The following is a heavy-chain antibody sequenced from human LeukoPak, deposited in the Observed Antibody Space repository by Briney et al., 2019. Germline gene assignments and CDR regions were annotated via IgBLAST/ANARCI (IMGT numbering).Heavy chain of an antibody. CDR2: IYYSGST. CDR3: ARISSGWRAEYFQH. CDR1: GGSISSSSYY. D-gene: IGHD6-19*01. V-gene: IGHV4-39*01. Sequence: PSETLSLTCTVSGGSISSSSYYWGWIRQPPGKGLEWIGSIYYSGSTYYNPSLKSRVTISVDTSKTQFSLKLSSVTAADTAVYYCARISSGWRAEYFQHWGQGTLVTVSS. J-gene: IGHJ1*01.